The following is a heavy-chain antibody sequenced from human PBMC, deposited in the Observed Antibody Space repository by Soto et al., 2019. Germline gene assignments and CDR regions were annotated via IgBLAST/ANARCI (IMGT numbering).Heavy chain of an antibody. CDR1: GYSFTSYW. CDR2: IYPGDSDT. CDR3: ARHDAPPSKRKWGEGRYYDYYYYGMDV. Sequence: GESLKISCKGSGYSFTSYWIGWVRQMPGKGLEWMGIIYPGDSDTRYSPSFQGQVTISADKSISTAYLQWSSLKASDTAMYYCARHDAPPSKRKWGEGRYYDYYYYGMDVWGQGTTVTVSS. V-gene: IGHV5-51*01. J-gene: IGHJ6*02. D-gene: IGHD1-26*01.